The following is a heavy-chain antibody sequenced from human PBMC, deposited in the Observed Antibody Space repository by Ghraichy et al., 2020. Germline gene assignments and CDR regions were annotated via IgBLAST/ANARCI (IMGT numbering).Heavy chain of an antibody. J-gene: IGHJ4*02. V-gene: IGHV4-38-2*02. CDR3: VRDHGGGAAVD. Sequence: SETLSLTCDVSGYSISSGDFWGWIRQAPGKGLEWLGTISHSGTTYYSPSFKSRVAISLDTSRNQFSLKVTSVTAPDTAVYYCVRDHGGGAAVDWGQGTLVTVSS. CDR2: ISHSGTT. CDR1: GYSISSGDF. D-gene: IGHD6-19*01.